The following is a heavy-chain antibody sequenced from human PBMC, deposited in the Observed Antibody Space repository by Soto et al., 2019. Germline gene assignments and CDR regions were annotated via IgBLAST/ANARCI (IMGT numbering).Heavy chain of an antibody. J-gene: IGHJ6*02. V-gene: IGHV1-2*02. CDR1: GYTFTGYY. D-gene: IGHD5-18*01. CDR3: ATVKGRTCSYGYYYGMDV. CDR2: INPHSGGT. Sequence: ASVKVSCQASGYTFTGYYMHWVRQAPGQGLEWMGWINPHSGGTNYAQKFQVRVTMTRDTSTSTAYKELSRLRSDDTAVYYCATVKGRTCSYGYYYGMDVWGQGTTVPVSS.